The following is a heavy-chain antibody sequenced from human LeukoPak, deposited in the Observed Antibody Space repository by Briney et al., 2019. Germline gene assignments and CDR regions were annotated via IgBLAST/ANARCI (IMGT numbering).Heavy chain of an antibody. Sequence: ASVKVSCKASGHLFTSYYMHWVRQAPGQGLEWMGIINPSGGSTSYAQKFQGRVTMTRNTSICTAYMELSSLRSEDTAVYYCARGKTIVVVITQECYYYYYMDVWGKGTTVTVSS. D-gene: IGHD3-22*01. CDR3: ARGKTIVVVITQECYYYYYMDV. CDR1: GHLFTSYY. CDR2: INPSGGST. J-gene: IGHJ6*03. V-gene: IGHV1-46*01.